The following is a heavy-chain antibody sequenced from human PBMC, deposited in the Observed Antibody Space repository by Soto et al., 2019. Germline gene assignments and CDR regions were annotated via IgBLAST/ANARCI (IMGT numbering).Heavy chain of an antibody. D-gene: IGHD3-10*01. Sequence: EVQLLESGGGLVQPGGSLRLSCAASGFTFNNYAMTWVRQAPGKGPEWVLTVLQSGDGTFYADSVRGRFIISRDNSKDTLYLQMNSLRAEDTAVYQCVRDYYHISGSHYDIPLDSWGQGTLVTVSS. CDR2: VLQSGDGT. CDR3: VRDYYHISGSHYDIPLDS. J-gene: IGHJ4*02. CDR1: GFTFNNYA. V-gene: IGHV3-23*01.